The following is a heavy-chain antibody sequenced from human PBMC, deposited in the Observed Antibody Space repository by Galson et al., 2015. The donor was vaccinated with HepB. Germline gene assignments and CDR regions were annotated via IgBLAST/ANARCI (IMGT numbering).Heavy chain of an antibody. J-gene: IGHJ6*02. CDR1: GYTFTSYG. CDR3: ASGPTYTPGVYGMDV. V-gene: IGHV1-18*04. D-gene: IGHD3-10*01. Sequence: CKASGYTFTSYGISWVRQAPGQVLEWMGWISAYNGNTNYAQKLQGRVTMTTDTSTSTAYMELRSLRSDDTAVYYCASGPTYTPGVYGMDVWGQGTTVTVSS. CDR2: ISAYNGNT.